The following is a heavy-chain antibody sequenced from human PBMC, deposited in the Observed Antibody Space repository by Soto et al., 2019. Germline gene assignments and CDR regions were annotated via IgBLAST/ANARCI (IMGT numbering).Heavy chain of an antibody. CDR2: ISGSGGST. CDR3: AKYTVKYYYGMDV. Sequence: GGSLRLSCAASGFTFSSYAMSWVRQAPGKGLEWVSAISGSGGSTYYADSVKGRFTISRDNSKNTLYLQMNSLRAKDTAVYYCAKYTVKYYYGMDVWGQGTTVTVSS. J-gene: IGHJ6*02. D-gene: IGHD4-4*01. CDR1: GFTFSSYA. V-gene: IGHV3-23*01.